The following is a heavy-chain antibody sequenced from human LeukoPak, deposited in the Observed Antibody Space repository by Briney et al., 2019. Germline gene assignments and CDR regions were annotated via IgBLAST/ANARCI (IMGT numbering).Heavy chain of an antibody. CDR1: EFSFNDYW. D-gene: IGHD1-1*01. J-gene: IGHJ4*02. CDR2: IRKDGSQK. Sequence: GGSLRLSCAASEFSFNDYWMTWVRQAPGKGLEWVANIRKDGSQKYYVDSVKGRFTISRDNAKNSLYLQMNSLRAEDTAVYYCARVEYWGQGTLVTVSS. CDR3: ARVEY. V-gene: IGHV3-7*03.